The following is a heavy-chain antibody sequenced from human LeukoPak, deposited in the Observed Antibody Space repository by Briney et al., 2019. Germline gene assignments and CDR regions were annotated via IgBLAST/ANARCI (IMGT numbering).Heavy chain of an antibody. V-gene: IGHV4-59*01. J-gene: IGHJ5*02. CDR3: AREGPGSSGWFDP. Sequence: KPSETLSLTCIFSVGSINTYYWSWIRQPPGKGLEWIGYIHYSGSTNYNPSLKSRVTLSLDTSKNQFSLKLTSVTAADTAVYYCAREGPGSSGWFDPWGQGTLVTVSS. CDR2: IHYSGST. CDR1: VGSINTYY. D-gene: IGHD3-10*01.